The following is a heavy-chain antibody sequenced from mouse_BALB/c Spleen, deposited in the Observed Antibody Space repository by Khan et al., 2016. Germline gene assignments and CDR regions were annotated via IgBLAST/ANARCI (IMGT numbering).Heavy chain of an antibody. J-gene: IGHJ3*01. CDR3: ARDGNYLFAY. V-gene: IGHV3-6*02. CDR2: ISYDGSN. D-gene: IGHD2-1*01. CDR1: GYSITSGYY. Sequence: EVKLLESGPGLVKPSQSLSLTCSVTGYSITSGYYWNWIRQFPGNKLEWMGYISYDGSNNYNPSLKNRISITRDTSKNQFFLKLNSVTTEETATYYCARDGNYLFAYWGQGTLVTVSA.